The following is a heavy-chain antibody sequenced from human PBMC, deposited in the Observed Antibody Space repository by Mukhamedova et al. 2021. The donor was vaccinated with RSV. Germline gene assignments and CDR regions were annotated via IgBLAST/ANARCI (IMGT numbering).Heavy chain of an antibody. CDR3: ARGDYFDY. CDR2: ISYDGSNK. J-gene: IGHJ4*02. Sequence: GFTFSGYAMHWVRQAPGKGLEWVAVISYDGSNKYYADSVKGRFTISRDNSKNTLYLQMNSLRAEDTAVYYCARGDYFDYWGQGTL. CDR1: GFTFSGYA. V-gene: IGHV3-30*04.